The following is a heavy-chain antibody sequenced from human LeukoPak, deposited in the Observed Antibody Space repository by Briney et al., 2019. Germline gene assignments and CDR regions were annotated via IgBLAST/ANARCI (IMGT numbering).Heavy chain of an antibody. CDR1: GGSISSSSYY. CDR2: IYYSGST. V-gene: IGHV4-39*01. CDR3: ARHRMEVVPALSSNNWFDP. D-gene: IGHD2-2*01. Sequence: SETLSLTCTVSGGSISSSSYYWGWIRQPPGKGLEWIGSIYYSGSTYYNPSLKSRVTISVDTSKNQFSLKLSSVTAADTAVYYCARHRMEVVPALSSNNWFDPWGQGTLVTVSS. J-gene: IGHJ5*02.